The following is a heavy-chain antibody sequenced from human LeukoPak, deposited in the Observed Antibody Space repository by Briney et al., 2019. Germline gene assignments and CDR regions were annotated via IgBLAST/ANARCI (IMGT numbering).Heavy chain of an antibody. D-gene: IGHD3-22*01. CDR2: ISGSGGST. V-gene: IGHV3-23*01. Sequence: PGGSLRLSCAASGFTFSSYAMSWVRQAPGKGLEWVSAISGSGGSTYYADSVKGRFTISRDNSRNTLYLQMNSLRAEDTAVYYCAKRDYYDSSGYYYYFDYWGQGTLVTVSS. CDR3: AKRDYYDSSGYYYYFDY. J-gene: IGHJ4*02. CDR1: GFTFSSYA.